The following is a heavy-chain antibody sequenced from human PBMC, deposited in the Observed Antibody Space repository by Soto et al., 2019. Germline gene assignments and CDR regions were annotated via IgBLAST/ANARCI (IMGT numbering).Heavy chain of an antibody. CDR2: ISYDGSNK. V-gene: IGHV3-30-3*01. CDR3: ARDRLELQASAGDY. D-gene: IGHD1-7*01. Sequence: CSLRLSCAASGFTFSSYAMHGVRKTPGKGLEWVAVISYDGSNKYYADSVKGRFTISRDNSKNTLYLQMNSLRAEDTAVYYCARDRLELQASAGDYWGQGTLVTVSS. J-gene: IGHJ4*02. CDR1: GFTFSSYA.